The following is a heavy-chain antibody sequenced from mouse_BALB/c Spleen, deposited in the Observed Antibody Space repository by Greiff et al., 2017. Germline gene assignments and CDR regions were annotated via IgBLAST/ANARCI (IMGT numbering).Heavy chain of an antibody. CDR1: GYAFTSYN. V-gene: IGHV1S135*01. CDR2: IDPYNGGT. J-gene: IGHJ4*01. CDR3: ARLYYCGSSSYYYAMDY. D-gene: IGHD1-1*01. Sequence: EVQLVESGPELVKPGASVKVSCKASGYAFTSYNMYWVKQSHGKSLEWIGYIDPYNGGTSYNQKFKGKATLTVDKSSSTAYMHLNSLTSEDSAVDYCARLYYCGSSSYYYAMDYWGQGTSVTVSS.